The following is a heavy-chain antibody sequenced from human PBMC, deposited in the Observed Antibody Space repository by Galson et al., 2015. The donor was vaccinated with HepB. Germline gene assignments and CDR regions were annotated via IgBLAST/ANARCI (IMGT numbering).Heavy chain of an antibody. CDR2: IIPIFGTA. V-gene: IGHV1-69*13. CDR1: GGTFSSYA. Sequence: SVKVSCKASGGTFSSYAISWVRQAPGQGLEWMGGIIPIFGTANYAQKFQGRVTITADESTSTAYMELSSLRSEDTAVYYCARVRHYDFWSGYLFDYWGQGTLVTVSS. D-gene: IGHD3-3*01. J-gene: IGHJ4*02. CDR3: ARVRHYDFWSGYLFDY.